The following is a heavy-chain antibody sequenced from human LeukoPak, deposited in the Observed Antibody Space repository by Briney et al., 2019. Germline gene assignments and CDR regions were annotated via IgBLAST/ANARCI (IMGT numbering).Heavy chain of an antibody. CDR1: GYTFTSYG. D-gene: IGHD3-16*01. CDR2: MNPYSGST. J-gene: IGHJ4*02. V-gene: IGHV1-8*02. CDR3: ARALDTTILLGGY. Sequence: ASVKVSCKASGYTFTSYGISWVRQAPGQGLEWMGWMNPYSGSTGYAQNFQGRVTMTRNTSINTAYMEMSSLTSEDTAVYYCARALDTTILLGGYWGQGTLVTVSS.